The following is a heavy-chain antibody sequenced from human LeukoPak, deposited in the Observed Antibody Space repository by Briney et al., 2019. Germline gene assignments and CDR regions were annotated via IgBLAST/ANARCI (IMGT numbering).Heavy chain of an antibody. Sequence: PSETLSLTCAVSGGSISGYFWSWIRQPPGKGLEWIGYIYYSGSTNYNPSLKSRVTMSVDTSKNQFSLKLSSVTAADTAVYYCARAAVYYGSGSYGYYFDYWGQGTLVTVSS. CDR2: IYYSGST. CDR1: GGSISGYF. V-gene: IGHV4-59*12. J-gene: IGHJ4*02. CDR3: ARAAVYYGSGSYGYYFDY. D-gene: IGHD3-10*01.